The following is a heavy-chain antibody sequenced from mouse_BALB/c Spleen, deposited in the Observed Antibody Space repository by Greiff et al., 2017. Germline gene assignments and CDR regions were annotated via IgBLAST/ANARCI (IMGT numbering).Heavy chain of an antibody. CDR3: ARRGTTATFDY. V-gene: IGHV5-12-2*01. CDR1: GFTFSSYT. CDR2: ISNGGGST. D-gene: IGHD1-2*01. J-gene: IGHJ2*01. Sequence: EVQLVESGGGLVQPGGSLKLSCAASGFTFSSYTMSWVRQTPEKRLEWVAYISNGGGSTYYPDTVKGRFTISRDNAKNTLYLQMSSLKSEDTAMYYCARRGTTATFDYWGQGTTLTVSS.